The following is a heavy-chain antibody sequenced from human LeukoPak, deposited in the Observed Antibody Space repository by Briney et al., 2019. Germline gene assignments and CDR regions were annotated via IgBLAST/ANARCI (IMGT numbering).Heavy chain of an antibody. CDR1: GGSISSYY. D-gene: IGHD2-2*01. Sequence: SETLSLTCTVSGGSISSYYWSWIRQPAGKGLEWIGRIYTSGSTNYNPSLKSRVTMSVDTSKNQFSLKLSSVTAADTAVYYCARDIIVVVPADTFVNDYYYMDVWGKGTTVTVSS. CDR3: ARDIIVVVPADTFVNDYYYMDV. J-gene: IGHJ6*03. CDR2: IYTSGST. V-gene: IGHV4-4*07.